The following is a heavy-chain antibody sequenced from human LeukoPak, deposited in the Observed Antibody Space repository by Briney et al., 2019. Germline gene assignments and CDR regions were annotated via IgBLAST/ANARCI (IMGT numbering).Heavy chain of an antibody. CDR2: ISYDGSNK. CDR3: ARDWGYCSSTSCYLFDY. J-gene: IGHJ4*02. D-gene: IGHD2-2*01. CDR1: GLTFSSYG. V-gene: IGHV3-30*03. Sequence: PGRSLRLSCAASGLTFSSYGMHWVRQAPGKGLEWVAVISYDGSNKYYADSVKGRFTISRGNSKNTLYLQMNSLRAEDTAVYYCARDWGYCSSTSCYLFDYWGQGTLVTVSS.